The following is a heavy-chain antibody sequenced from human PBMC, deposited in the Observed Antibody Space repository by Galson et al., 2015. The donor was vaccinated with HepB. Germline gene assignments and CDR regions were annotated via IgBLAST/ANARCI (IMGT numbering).Heavy chain of an antibody. D-gene: IGHD1-26*01. CDR2: ISAGGGGT. J-gene: IGHJ4*02. CDR1: GFTFASSG. V-gene: IGHV3-23*01. Sequence: SLRLSCAASGFTFASSGMSWVRQAPGKGLEWVPLISAGGGGTRYADSVKGRFTVSRDNSKNTLYLQMNSLRAEDTAIYYCAKSFYGGSYYFDSWGRGTLVTVSS. CDR3: AKSFYGGSYYFDS.